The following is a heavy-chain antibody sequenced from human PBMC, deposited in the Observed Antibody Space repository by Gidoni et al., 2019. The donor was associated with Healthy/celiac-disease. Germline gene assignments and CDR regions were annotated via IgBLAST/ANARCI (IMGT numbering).Heavy chain of an antibody. D-gene: IGHD6-13*01. CDR2: IYYSGST. CDR3: ARREAAAWASFDY. CDR1: GGSISSSSYY. Sequence: QLQLQESGPGLVKPSATLSLTCTVSGGSISSSSYYWGWIRQPPGKGLEWIGSIYYSGSTYYNPSLKSRVTISVDTSKNQFSLKLSSVTAADTAVYYCARREAAAWASFDYWGQGTLVTVSS. J-gene: IGHJ4*02. V-gene: IGHV4-39*01.